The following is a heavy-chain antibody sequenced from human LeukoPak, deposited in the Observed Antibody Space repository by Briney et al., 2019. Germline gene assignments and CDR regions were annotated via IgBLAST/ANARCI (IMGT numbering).Heavy chain of an antibody. CDR3: ASSPTSYYYYYGMDV. CDR1: GYTFTNYG. Sequence: ASVKVSCKASGYTFTNYGISWVRQAPGQGLEWMGWISAYNGNTNYAQKLQGRVTMTTDTSTSTAYMELRSLRSDDTAVYYCASSPTSYYYYYGMDVWGQGTTVTVSS. V-gene: IGHV1-18*01. J-gene: IGHJ6*02. CDR2: ISAYNGNT.